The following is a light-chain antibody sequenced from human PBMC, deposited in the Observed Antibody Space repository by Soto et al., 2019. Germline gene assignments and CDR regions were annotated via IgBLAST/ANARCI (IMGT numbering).Light chain of an antibody. CDR1: SSDVGGYNY. CDR3: SSYSSNTTFVV. J-gene: IGLJ2*01. CDR2: DVS. Sequence: QSALTQPASVSGSPGQSITISCTGTSSDVGGYNYVSWYQQHPGKAPKLMIYDVSNRPSGISNRFSGSKSGNTASLTISGLQAEDEADYYCSSYSSNTTFVVFGGGTKLPS. V-gene: IGLV2-14*01.